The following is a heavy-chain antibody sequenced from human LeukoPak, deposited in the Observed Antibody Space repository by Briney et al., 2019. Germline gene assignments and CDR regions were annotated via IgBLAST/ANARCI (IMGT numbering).Heavy chain of an antibody. D-gene: IGHD5-18*01. CDR1: GFTFSSYA. CDR2: ISGSGGST. J-gene: IGHJ5*01. Sequence: GGSLRLSCAASGFTFSSYAMSWVRQAPGKGLEWVSAISGSGGSTYYADSVKGRFTISRDNSKNTLYLQMDSPRAEDTAVYYCAKAGIQLWFDYWGQGTLVTVSS. CDR3: AKAGIQLWFDY. V-gene: IGHV3-23*01.